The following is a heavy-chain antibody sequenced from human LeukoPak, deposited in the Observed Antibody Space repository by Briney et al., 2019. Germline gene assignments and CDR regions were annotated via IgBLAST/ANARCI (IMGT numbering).Heavy chain of an antibody. CDR2: IYYSGST. CDR1: GGSISSYY. J-gene: IGHJ5*02. CDR3: ARDTGYCSGGSCYRLNWFDP. V-gene: IGHV4-59*01. D-gene: IGHD2-15*01. Sequence: SETLSLTCTVSGGSISSYYWSWIRQPPGKGLEWIGYIYYSGSTNYNPSLKSRVTISVDTSKNQFSLKLSSVTAADTAVYYCARDTGYCSGGSCYRLNWFDPWGQGTLVTVSS.